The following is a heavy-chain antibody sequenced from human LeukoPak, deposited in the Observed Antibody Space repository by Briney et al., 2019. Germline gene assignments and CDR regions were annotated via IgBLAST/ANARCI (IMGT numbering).Heavy chain of an antibody. Sequence: SETLSLTCTVSGGSISSYYWSWIRQPPGKGLEWIGYIYYSGSTNYNPSLKSRVTISVDTSKNQFSLKLSSVTAADTAVYYCARVIRYSSSWYSIYYFDYWGQGTLVTVSS. CDR2: IYYSGST. V-gene: IGHV4-59*01. CDR3: ARVIRYSSSWYSIYYFDY. D-gene: IGHD6-13*01. CDR1: GGSISSYY. J-gene: IGHJ4*02.